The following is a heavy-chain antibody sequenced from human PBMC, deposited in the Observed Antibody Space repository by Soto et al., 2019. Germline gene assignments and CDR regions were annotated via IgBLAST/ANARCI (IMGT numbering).Heavy chain of an antibody. CDR1: GYTFTGYY. V-gene: IGHV1-2*02. CDR3: VREHSPGLFDY. J-gene: IGHJ4*02. Sequence: GASVKVSCKASGYTFTGYYMHWVRQAPGQGLEWMGWINPNSGGTNYAQKFHGRVTMTRDTSTSTVYMDLSGLRSEDTAVYYCVREHSPGLFDYWGQGTLVTVSS. D-gene: IGHD1-26*01. CDR2: INPNSGGT.